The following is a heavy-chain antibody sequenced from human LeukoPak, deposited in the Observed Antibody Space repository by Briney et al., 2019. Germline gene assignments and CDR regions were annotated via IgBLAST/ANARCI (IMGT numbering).Heavy chain of an antibody. CDR1: GFTFSSYA. CDR2: ISSSGNST. V-gene: IGHV3-64D*06. Sequence: GGSLRLSCSASGFTFSSYALHWVRQAPGKGLEYVSGISSSGNSTFYADSVKGRFAISRDISKNTLYLQMSSLRAEDTAVYYCVKDKGHWIVYYGMDVWGQGTTVTVSS. D-gene: IGHD2-15*01. J-gene: IGHJ6*02. CDR3: VKDKGHWIVYYGMDV.